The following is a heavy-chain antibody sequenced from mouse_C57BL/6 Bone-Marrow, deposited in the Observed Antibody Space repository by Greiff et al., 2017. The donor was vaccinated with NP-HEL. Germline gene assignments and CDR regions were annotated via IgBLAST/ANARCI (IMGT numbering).Heavy chain of an antibody. CDR3: ARIYDGYYYAMDY. J-gene: IGHJ4*01. D-gene: IGHD2-3*01. CDR1: GFTFSSYG. CDR2: ISSGGSYT. V-gene: IGHV5-6*02. Sequence: DVKLVESGGDLVKPGGSLKLSCAASGFTFSSYGMSWVRQTPDKRLEWVATISSGGSYTYYPDSVKGRFTISRDNAKNTLYLQMSSLKSEDTAMYYCARIYDGYYYAMDYWGQGTSVTVSS.